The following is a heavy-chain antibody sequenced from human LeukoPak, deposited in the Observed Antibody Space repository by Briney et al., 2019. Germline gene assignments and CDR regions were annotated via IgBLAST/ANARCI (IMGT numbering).Heavy chain of an antibody. CDR2: ISGSGGST. D-gene: IGHD3-22*01. J-gene: IGHJ4*02. Sequence: GGSLRLSCAASGFTFSIYAMSWVRQAPGKGLEWVSVISGSGGSTYYADSVKGRFTISRDNSKNTLYLQMNSLRAEDTAVYYCAKGVEIVASCDYWGQGTLVTVSS. V-gene: IGHV3-23*01. CDR3: AKGVEIVASCDY. CDR1: GFTFSIYA.